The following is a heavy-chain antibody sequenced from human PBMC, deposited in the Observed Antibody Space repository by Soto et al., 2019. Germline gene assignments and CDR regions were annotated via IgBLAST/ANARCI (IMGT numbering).Heavy chain of an antibody. J-gene: IGHJ6*02. V-gene: IGHV3-7*01. Sequence: EVQLVESGGGLVQPGGSLRLSCAASGFTFSSYWMSWVRQAPGKGLEWVANIKQDGSEKYYVDSVKGRFTISRDNAKNSLYLQMNSRRAEDTAVYYCARVPLIAAAGRSYGMDVWGQGTTVTVSS. D-gene: IGHD6-13*01. CDR1: GFTFSSYW. CDR2: IKQDGSEK. CDR3: ARVPLIAAAGRSYGMDV.